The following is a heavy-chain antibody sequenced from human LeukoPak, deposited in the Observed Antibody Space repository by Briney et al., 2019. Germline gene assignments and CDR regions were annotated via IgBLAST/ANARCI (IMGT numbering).Heavy chain of an antibody. CDR1: GGSISSGSFY. Sequence: PSETLSLTCTVSGGSISSGSFYWSWIRQPPGKGLEWIGEINHSGSTNYNPSLKSRVTISVDTSKNQFSLKLSSVTAADTAVYYCARKMRSWHPFDYWGQGTLVTVSS. CDR2: INHSGST. CDR3: ARKMRSWHPFDY. V-gene: IGHV4-39*07. J-gene: IGHJ4*02. D-gene: IGHD6-13*01.